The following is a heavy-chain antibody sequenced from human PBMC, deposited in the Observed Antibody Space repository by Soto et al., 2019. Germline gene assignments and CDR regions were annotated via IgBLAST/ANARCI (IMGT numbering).Heavy chain of an antibody. J-gene: IGHJ4*02. D-gene: IGHD3-10*01. CDR2: IYNSVNT. CDR1: GDSISNGYYT. V-gene: IGHV4-30-4*01. Sequence: QVQLQESGPGLVELSQTLSLTCTVSGDSISNGYYTWSWIRQPPGKDLEWIGHIYNSVNTYSNPSLKSRVTISADTSKNQFSLKLSSVTAADTAVYYCARGPSGDKVDYWGQGTLVTVSS. CDR3: ARGPSGDKVDY.